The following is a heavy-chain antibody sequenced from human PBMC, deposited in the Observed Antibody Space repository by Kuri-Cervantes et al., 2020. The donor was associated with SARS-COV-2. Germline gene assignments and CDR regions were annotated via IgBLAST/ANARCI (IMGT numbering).Heavy chain of an antibody. D-gene: IGHD5-24*01. J-gene: IGHJ4*02. CDR3: ARDAIRDGYNEGY. Sequence: SVKVFCKASGGTFSSYAISWVRQAPGQGLEWMGGIIPIFGTANYAQKFQGRVTITADKSTSTAYMELSSLRSEDTAVYYCARDAIRDGYNEGYWGQGTLVTVSS. V-gene: IGHV1-69*06. CDR1: GGTFSSYA. CDR2: IIPIFGTA.